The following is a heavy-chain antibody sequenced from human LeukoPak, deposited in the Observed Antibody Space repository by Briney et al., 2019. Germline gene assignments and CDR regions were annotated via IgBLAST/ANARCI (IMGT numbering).Heavy chain of an antibody. CDR2: IYSGGTT. CDR1: GFIVSNNY. Sequence: GSLRLSCAASGFIVSNNYMSWVRQTPRKRLEWVSLIYSGGTTYYADSVRGRFTISRDNAKNSLYLQMNSLRAEDTAVYYCAKLSYYYGSGSYHPFDYWGQGTLVTVSS. V-gene: IGHV3-53*01. J-gene: IGHJ4*02. D-gene: IGHD3-10*01. CDR3: AKLSYYYGSGSYHPFDY.